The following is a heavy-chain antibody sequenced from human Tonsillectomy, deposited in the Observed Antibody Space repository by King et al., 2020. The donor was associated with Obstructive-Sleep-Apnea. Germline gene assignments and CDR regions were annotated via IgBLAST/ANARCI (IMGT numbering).Heavy chain of an antibody. D-gene: IGHD1-26*01. CDR1: GYSITSGYY. Sequence: VQLQESGPGLVKPSETLSLTCSVSGYSITSGYYWGWIRQSPGKGLEWIGSMYQSGTRSYSNPSLKSRVTISIDRTKNQVSLKVISVTATDTAVYYCAGSIVGASLNYWGQGTLVTVSS. J-gene: IGHJ4*02. CDR3: AGSIVGASLNY. CDR2: MYQSGTRS. V-gene: IGHV4-38-2*02.